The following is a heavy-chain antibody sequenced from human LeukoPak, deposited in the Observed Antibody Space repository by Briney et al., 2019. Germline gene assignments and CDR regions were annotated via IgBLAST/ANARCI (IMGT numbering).Heavy chain of an antibody. D-gene: IGHD3-10*01. CDR3: AKDGTRSWFGEAT. V-gene: IGHV3-30*18. CDR1: GFTFSDYG. J-gene: IGHJ5*02. Sequence: GGSLRLSCAASGFTFSDYGMQWVRQAPGKGLEWVALISTDGSDKDYADSVKGRFTLSRDNSKNTLYLQVNSLRVEGTAVYYCAKDGTRSWFGEATWGQGTLVTVSS. CDR2: ISTDGSDK.